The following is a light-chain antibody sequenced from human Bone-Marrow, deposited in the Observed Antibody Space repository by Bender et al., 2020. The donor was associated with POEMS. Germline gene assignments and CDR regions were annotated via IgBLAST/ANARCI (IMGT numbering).Light chain of an antibody. CDR3: SSYAGSNNLGV. CDR1: SSDIGGYVY. CDR2: EVN. J-gene: IGLJ3*02. V-gene: IGLV2-8*01. Sequence: QSALTQPPSASGSPGQSVTISCTGTSSDIGGYVYVSWYQQHPGKAPKLMIYEVNKRPSGVPDRFSGSQSGNTASLTVSGLQAVDEADYYCSSYAGSNNLGVFGGGTKLTVL.